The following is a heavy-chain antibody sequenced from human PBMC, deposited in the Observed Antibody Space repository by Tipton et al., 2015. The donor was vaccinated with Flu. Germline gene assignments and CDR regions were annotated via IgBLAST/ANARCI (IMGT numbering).Heavy chain of an antibody. CDR2: IKYDGSDK. CDR3: ARVGYSGSAIDY. Sequence: QLVQSGGGLVQPGGSLRLSCAASEFTFSRYWMSWVRQAPGKGLEWVANIKYDGSDKFYVDSAKGRFTMSRDNAKNSLYLQMNSLRAEDTAMYYCARVGYSGSAIDYWGQGTVVAVSS. D-gene: IGHD1-26*01. CDR1: EFTFSRYW. J-gene: IGHJ4*02. V-gene: IGHV3-7*01.